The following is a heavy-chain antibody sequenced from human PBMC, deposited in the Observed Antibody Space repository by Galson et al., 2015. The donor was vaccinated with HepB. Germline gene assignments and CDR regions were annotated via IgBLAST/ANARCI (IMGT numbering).Heavy chain of an antibody. V-gene: IGHV4-4*07. CDR2: IYTSGIT. Sequence: ETLSLTCTVSDVSDGSISIYYWTWIRQPAGKGLEWIGRIYTSGITNYNPSLKSRVTMSVDMSKNQFSLKLRSVTAADTAVYYCARGWWGTDYGDHENWFAPWGQGTLVTVSS. J-gene: IGHJ5*02. D-gene: IGHD4-17*01. CDR1: DVSDGSISIYY. CDR3: ARGWWGTDYGDHENWFAP.